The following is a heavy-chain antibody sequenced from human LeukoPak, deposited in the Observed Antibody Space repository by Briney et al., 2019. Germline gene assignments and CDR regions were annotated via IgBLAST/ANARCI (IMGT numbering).Heavy chain of an antibody. J-gene: IGHJ4*02. Sequence: SETLSLTCAVYGGSFSGYYWSWIRQPPGKGLEWIGEINHSGSTNYNPSLKSRVTISVDTSKNQFSLKLSSVTAADTAVYYCARVAYCGGDCYPHFDYWGQGTLVTVSS. D-gene: IGHD2-21*02. CDR2: INHSGST. CDR1: GGSFSGYY. CDR3: ARVAYCGGDCYPHFDY. V-gene: IGHV4-34*01.